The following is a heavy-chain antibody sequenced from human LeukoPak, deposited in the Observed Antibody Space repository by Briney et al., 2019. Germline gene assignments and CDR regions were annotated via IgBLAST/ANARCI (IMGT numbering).Heavy chain of an antibody. V-gene: IGHV4-4*07. J-gene: IGHJ4*02. Sequence: SETLSLTCTVSGGSITTYYWNWLRQPAGKGLEWIGRIYFTGITNYNPSLKSRVTMSADTSKNQFSLKVNSVTAADTAVYYCARGEYYYDSSGYYFDYWGQGTLVTVSS. CDR1: GGSITTYY. CDR3: ARGEYYYDSSGYYFDY. D-gene: IGHD3-22*01. CDR2: IYFTGIT.